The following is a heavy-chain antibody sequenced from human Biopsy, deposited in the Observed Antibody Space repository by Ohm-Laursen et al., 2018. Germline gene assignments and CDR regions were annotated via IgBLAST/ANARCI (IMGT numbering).Heavy chain of an antibody. D-gene: IGHD3-22*01. Sequence: SETLSLTCSVYGESFNGYYWSWIRQTPGKGLEWIGEINHSGRTNYNPSLKSRVTISVDTSKNHFSLKVGSVTAADTAVYYCVRGVDYYDPYHYYALDVWGQGTTVTVSS. J-gene: IGHJ6*02. V-gene: IGHV4-34*01. CDR3: VRGVDYYDPYHYYALDV. CDR1: GESFNGYY. CDR2: INHSGRT.